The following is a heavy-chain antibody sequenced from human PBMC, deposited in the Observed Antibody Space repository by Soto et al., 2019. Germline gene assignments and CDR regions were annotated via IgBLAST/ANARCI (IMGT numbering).Heavy chain of an antibody. Sequence: GSGPTLVNPTQTLTLTCTFSGFALSTTGVGVGWIRQPPGKALEWLAVIYWDDDKRYSTSLKNRLTVSKDTSKNQVVLTMTNVAPADTATYYCAHGTFGGIIVAGAMDVWGQGTTVTVSS. CDR3: AHGTFGGIIVAGAMDV. CDR1: GFALSTTGVG. J-gene: IGHJ6*02. CDR2: IYWDDDK. V-gene: IGHV2-5*02. D-gene: IGHD3-16*02.